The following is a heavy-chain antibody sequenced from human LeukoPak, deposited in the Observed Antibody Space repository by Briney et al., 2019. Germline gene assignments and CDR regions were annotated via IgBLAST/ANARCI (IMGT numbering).Heavy chain of an antibody. CDR1: GFTFSRTW. D-gene: IGHD1-26*01. V-gene: IGHV3-74*01. Sequence: GGSLRLSCGAAGFTFSRTWMHWVRQASGKGLVCVSRINSDGTSTVYADSVKGRFTISRDNAKNTVYLQMSGLGVDDTAVYYCARDNYYSIDYWGQGTLVTVSS. CDR2: INSDGTST. CDR3: ARDNYYSIDY. J-gene: IGHJ4*02.